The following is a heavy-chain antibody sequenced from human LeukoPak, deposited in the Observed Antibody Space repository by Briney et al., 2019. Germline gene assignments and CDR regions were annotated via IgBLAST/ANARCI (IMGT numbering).Heavy chain of an antibody. CDR1: RFTFSSYA. CDR2: ISGSGDFA. D-gene: IGHD6-19*01. Sequence: GGSLRLSCAASRFTFSSYAMSWVRQAPGKGLEWVSAISGSGDFAYYADSVKGRFTISRDNSKNTLYLQMNSLRAEDTAVYYCAKEHSSGWSRNAFDIWGQGTMVTVSS. V-gene: IGHV3-23*01. CDR3: AKEHSSGWSRNAFDI. J-gene: IGHJ3*02.